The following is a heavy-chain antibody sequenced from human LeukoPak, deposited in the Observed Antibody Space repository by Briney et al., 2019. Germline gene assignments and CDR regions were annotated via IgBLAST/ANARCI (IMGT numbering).Heavy chain of an antibody. CDR3: ARKTGDLYYFDY. CDR2: IFYIGRT. CDR1: GGSISSYY. D-gene: IGHD7-27*01. V-gene: IGHV4-59*01. Sequence: PSEPVSLTCTVSGGSISSYYWSWIRQPPGKGLEWIGYIFYIGRTNYNPSLKSRVTISVDTSKNQFSLRLSSVTAADTAVYYCARKTGDLYYFDYWGQGTPV. J-gene: IGHJ4*02.